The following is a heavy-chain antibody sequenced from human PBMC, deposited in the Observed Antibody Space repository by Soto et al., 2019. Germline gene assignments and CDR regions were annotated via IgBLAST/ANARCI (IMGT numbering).Heavy chain of an antibody. D-gene: IGHD3-9*01. CDR3: ARHGYDTGYYACYFQH. V-gene: IGHV3-48*01. Sequence: PGWSLTLSCAASGFTFSSYSMNWVRQAPGPGLEWDSYISSSSSTKYYADSVKGRFTVTRDNTKNSLYLQMTRLPAEDTAVYYCARHGYDTGYYACYFQHWGQGTLLTVSS. J-gene: IGHJ1*01. CDR2: ISSSSSTK. CDR1: GFTFSSYS.